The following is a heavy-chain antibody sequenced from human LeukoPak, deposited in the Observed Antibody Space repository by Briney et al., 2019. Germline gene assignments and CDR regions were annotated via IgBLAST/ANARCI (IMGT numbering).Heavy chain of an antibody. J-gene: IGHJ5*02. D-gene: IGHD3-10*01. V-gene: IGHV3-74*01. CDR3: ARPYGSGIINWFDP. Sequence: GGSLRLSCAASGFTLSSYWTHWVRQAPGKGLVWVSRINSDGSSTSYADSVKGRFTISRDNAKNTLYLQMNSLRAEDTAVYYCARPYGSGIINWFDPWGQGTLVTVSS. CDR2: INSDGSST. CDR1: GFTLSSYW.